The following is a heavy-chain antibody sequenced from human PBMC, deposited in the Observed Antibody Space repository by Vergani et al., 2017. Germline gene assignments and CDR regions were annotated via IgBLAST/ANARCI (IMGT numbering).Heavy chain of an antibody. CDR3: AKESGVRGADY. J-gene: IGHJ4*02. V-gene: IGHV3-23*01. CDR1: GFTFSSYA. CDR2: ISGSGGST. D-gene: IGHD3-10*01. Sequence: EVQLLESGGGLVQPGGSLRLFCAASGFTFSSYAMSWVRQAPGKGLEWVSAISGSGGSTYYADSVKGRFTISRDNSKNTLYLQINSLRADDTALYYCAKESGVRGADYWGQGTLVTVSS.